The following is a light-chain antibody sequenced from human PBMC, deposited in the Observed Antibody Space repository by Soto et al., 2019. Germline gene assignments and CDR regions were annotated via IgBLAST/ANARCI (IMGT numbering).Light chain of an antibody. CDR2: RAS. Sequence: DIQMTQXPSTLSASLGDRVTITCRASQSINNWLAWYQQEPGKAPKLLIYRASTLQSGVPSRFSGSGSGTEFTLTISSLQPDDFATYYCQHYNSYPPWTFGQGTKVEIK. CDR1: QSINNW. J-gene: IGKJ1*01. CDR3: QHYNSYPPWT. V-gene: IGKV1-5*03.